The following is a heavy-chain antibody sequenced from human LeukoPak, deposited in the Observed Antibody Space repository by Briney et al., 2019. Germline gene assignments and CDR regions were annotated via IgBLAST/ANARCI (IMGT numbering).Heavy chain of an antibody. CDR1: GGSFSSYV. J-gene: IGHJ4*02. V-gene: IGHV1-69*04. Sequence: GASVKVSCKASGGSFSSYVITWVRQAPGQGLEWMGRIIPVLGVSNFAQKFQGRVTITRNTSISTAYMELSSLRSEDTAVYYCARGGGSSSSFDYWGQGTLVTVSS. CDR2: IIPVLGVS. D-gene: IGHD6-6*01. CDR3: ARGGGSSSSFDY.